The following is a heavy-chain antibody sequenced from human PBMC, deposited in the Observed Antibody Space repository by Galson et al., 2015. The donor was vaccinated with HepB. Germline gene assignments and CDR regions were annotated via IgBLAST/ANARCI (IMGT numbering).Heavy chain of an antibody. CDR1: GFVFSSCD. D-gene: IGHD5-18*01. CDR3: ASGWIQVGGDASDF. J-gene: IGHJ3*01. CDR2: ISRGGSST. Sequence: SLRLSCAASGFVFSSCDMKWVRQAPGKGLEWLSYISRGGSSTSYADSVKGRFTISRDNAKNSLFLQMNSLRAEDTAVYYCASGWIQVGGDASDFWGQGTTVTVSS. V-gene: IGHV3-48*01.